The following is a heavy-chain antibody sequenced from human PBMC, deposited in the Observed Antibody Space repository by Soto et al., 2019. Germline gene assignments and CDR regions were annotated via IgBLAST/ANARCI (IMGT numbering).Heavy chain of an antibody. D-gene: IGHD3-10*02. Sequence: SATLSLTCTSSGASISSRGYYWSWFQQPPLKGLEWIGYIFHSGSAYYNPSLKSRVTISVDTSKNQFSLKLTSVTAADTAVFYCARYTFGHDRDYNYAMDVWGKGTTGT. CDR3: ARYTFGHDRDYNYAMDV. CDR1: GASISSRGYY. J-gene: IGHJ6*03. CDR2: IFHSGSA. V-gene: IGHV4-30-4*01.